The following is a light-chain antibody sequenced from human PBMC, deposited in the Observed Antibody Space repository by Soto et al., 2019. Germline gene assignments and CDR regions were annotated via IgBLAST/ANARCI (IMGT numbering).Light chain of an antibody. CDR2: GAS. V-gene: IGKV1-39*01. J-gene: IGKJ1*01. CDR3: QQSYGTPWT. Sequence: DIQMTQSPSSLSASVGDRVTITCRASQSIGSYLNWYQQNPGKAPNLLSYGASSLQSGVPSRFSGSGSGTDFTLTISCLQPEDFATYSCQQSYGTPWTFGQGTKVEIK. CDR1: QSIGSY.